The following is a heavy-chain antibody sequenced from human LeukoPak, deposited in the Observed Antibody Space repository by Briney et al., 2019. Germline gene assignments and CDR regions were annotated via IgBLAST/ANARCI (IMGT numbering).Heavy chain of an antibody. CDR1: GFTFSNYG. J-gene: IGHJ1*01. Sequence: GRSLRLSCAASGFTFSNYGMHWVRQAPGKGLEWVAVISYDGSKKDYADSVKGRFTISRDNSRNTLNLQMNSLRAEDTAVYYCSTAAFHWGQGTLVTVSS. D-gene: IGHD6-25*01. V-gene: IGHV3-30*03. CDR3: STAAFH. CDR2: ISYDGSKK.